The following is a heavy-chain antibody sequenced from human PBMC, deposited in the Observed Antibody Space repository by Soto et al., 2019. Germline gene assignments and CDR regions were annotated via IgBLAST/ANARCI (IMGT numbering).Heavy chain of an antibody. CDR2: ISDTGRTI. D-gene: IGHD2-8*02. V-gene: IGHV3-11*01. CDR3: AGFPEGHIPGLRWIDT. Sequence: GGSLRLSCVASGVDFRGSYMNWVRQAPGKGLEWISYISDTGRTIHYADSVKGRFVISRDNSKDSLYLQMNDLRPDDTAVSYCAGFPEGHIPGLRWIDTWGQGTRVTVSS. J-gene: IGHJ5*02. CDR1: GVDFRGSY.